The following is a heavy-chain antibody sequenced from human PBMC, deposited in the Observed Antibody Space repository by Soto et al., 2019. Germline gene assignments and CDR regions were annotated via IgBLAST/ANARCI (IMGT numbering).Heavy chain of an antibody. CDR1: GYTFTSYG. CDR3: ARGLDYYDSSGTLDY. Sequence: ASVKVSCKASGYTFTSYGISWVRQAPGQGLEWMGWISAYNGNTNYAQKLQGRVTMTTDTSTSTAYMELRSLRSDDTAVYYCARGLDYYDSSGTLDYWGQGTLVTVSS. D-gene: IGHD3-22*01. J-gene: IGHJ4*02. V-gene: IGHV1-18*01. CDR2: ISAYNGNT.